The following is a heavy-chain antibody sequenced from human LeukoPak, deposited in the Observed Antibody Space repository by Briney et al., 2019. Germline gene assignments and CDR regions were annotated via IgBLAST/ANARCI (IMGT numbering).Heavy chain of an antibody. CDR3: ARDPYSSSSNFFDY. J-gene: IGHJ4*02. CDR1: GFTFSSYG. CDR2: ISYDGSNK. Sequence: PGGSLRLSCAASGFTFSSYGMHWVRQAPGKGLEWVAVISYDGSNKYYADSVKGRFTISRDNSKNTLYLQMNSLRAEDTAVYYCARDPYSSSSNFFDYWGQGTLVTVSS. V-gene: IGHV3-30*03. D-gene: IGHD6-13*01.